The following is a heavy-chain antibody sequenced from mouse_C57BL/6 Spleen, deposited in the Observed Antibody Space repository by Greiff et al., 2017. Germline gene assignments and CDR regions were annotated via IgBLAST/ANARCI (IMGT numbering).Heavy chain of an antibody. D-gene: IGHD1-1*01. CDR2: INPYNGGT. CDR3: ARGVTMVVARYFDV. Sequence: VQLQQSGPVLVKPGASVKMSCKASGYTFTDYYMNWVKQSHGKSLEWIGVINPYNGGTSYNQKFKGKATLTVDKSSSTAYMELNSLTSEDAAVYYCARGVTMVVARYFDVWGTGTTVTVSS. J-gene: IGHJ1*03. CDR1: GYTFTDYY. V-gene: IGHV1-19*01.